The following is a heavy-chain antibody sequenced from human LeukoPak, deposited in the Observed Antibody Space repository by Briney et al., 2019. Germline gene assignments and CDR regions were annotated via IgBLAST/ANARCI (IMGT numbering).Heavy chain of an antibody. CDR2: ISTSGSTI. V-gene: IGHV3-48*03. D-gene: IGHD5-12*01. J-gene: IGHJ4*02. CDR1: GFAFSSYE. Sequence: GGSLELSSAASGFAFSSYEMNWVGQAPGRGLQWVSYISTSGSTIHYADSVKGRFTFSRDNAKNSVYLQMNSLRAEDTAVYYCASRQSYGGYDYWGQGTLVTVSS. CDR3: ASRQSYGGYDY.